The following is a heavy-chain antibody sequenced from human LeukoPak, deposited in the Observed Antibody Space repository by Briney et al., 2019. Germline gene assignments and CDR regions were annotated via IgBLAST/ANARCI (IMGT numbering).Heavy chain of an antibody. CDR3: ARLSYSTSTVDY. CDR2: INHSGRT. Sequence: LESPCLTSAVYGGSPSGYYWGGIRQRPGEGVEWIGEINHSGRTNYNPHLKSRDTISVDTSKNQFSLNLRYVTAADTAVYYCARLSYSTSTVDYWGQGTLVTVSS. D-gene: IGHD6-13*01. V-gene: IGHV4-34*01. CDR1: GGSPSGYY. J-gene: IGHJ4*02.